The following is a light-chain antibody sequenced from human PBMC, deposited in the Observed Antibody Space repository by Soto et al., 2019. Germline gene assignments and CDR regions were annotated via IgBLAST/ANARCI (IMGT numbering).Light chain of an antibody. CDR1: SSNIGSNT. CDR2: SNN. V-gene: IGLV1-44*01. Sequence: QLVLTQPPSASGTPGQRVTISCCGSSSNIGSNTVHWYHHLPGTAPKLLIYSNNQRPSGVPDRFSGSKSGTSASLAISGLQSEDEADYYCAAWDDSLNGWVFGGGTKLTVL. J-gene: IGLJ3*02. CDR3: AAWDDSLNGWV.